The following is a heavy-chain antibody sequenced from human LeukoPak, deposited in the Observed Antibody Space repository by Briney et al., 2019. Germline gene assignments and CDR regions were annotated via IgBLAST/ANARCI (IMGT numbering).Heavy chain of an antibody. Sequence: SETLSLTCSVSGYSISSGYHWGWIRQPPGKGLEWIGSIYYSGSTYYNPSLKSRITISLHTSKNQFSLKLSSVTAADTAMYYCVRDGHALRGWYFDLWGRGTLVIVSS. D-gene: IGHD5-12*01. CDR1: GYSISSGYH. V-gene: IGHV4-38-2*02. CDR2: IYYSGST. J-gene: IGHJ2*01. CDR3: VRDGHALRGWYFDL.